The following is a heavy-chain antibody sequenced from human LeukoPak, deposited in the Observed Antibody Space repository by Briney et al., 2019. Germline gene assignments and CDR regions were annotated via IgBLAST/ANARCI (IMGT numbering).Heavy chain of an antibody. D-gene: IGHD2-15*01. J-gene: IGHJ4*02. CDR3: AKGVVVAPDVTPFDY. CDR1: GFTFSSYA. V-gene: IGHV3-23*01. Sequence: GGSLRLSCAASGFTFSSYAMSWVRQAPGKGLEWVSAISGSGGSTYYADSVKGRFTISRDNSKNTLYLQMNSLRAEDTAVYYCAKGVVVAPDVTPFDYWGQGTLVTASS. CDR2: ISGSGGST.